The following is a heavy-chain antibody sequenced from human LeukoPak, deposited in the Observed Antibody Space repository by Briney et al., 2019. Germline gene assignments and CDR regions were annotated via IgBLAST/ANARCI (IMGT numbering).Heavy chain of an antibody. J-gene: IGHJ4*02. V-gene: IGHV1-69*06. Sequence: SVKVSCKASGYTFTGYYMHWVRQAPGQGLEWMGGIIPIFGTANYAQKFQGRVTITADKSTSTAYMELSSLRSEDTAVYYCMSYGDFRGYWGQGTLVTVSS. D-gene: IGHD4-17*01. CDR3: MSYGDFRGY. CDR1: GYTFTGYY. CDR2: IIPIFGTA.